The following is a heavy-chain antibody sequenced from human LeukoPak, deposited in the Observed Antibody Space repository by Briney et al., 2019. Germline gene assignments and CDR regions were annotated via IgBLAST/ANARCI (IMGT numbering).Heavy chain of an antibody. CDR1: GGSLSSYY. D-gene: IGHD3-22*01. CDR3: ARHRYDSSGWATDAFDI. Sequence: SETPSLTCTVSGGSLSSYYWTWIRQPPRKRLEWIGYIYYSGSTNYNPSLKSRVTISVDTSKNQFSLKLSSVTAADTAVYYCARHRYDSSGWATDAFDIWGLGTMVTVSA. V-gene: IGHV4-59*08. J-gene: IGHJ3*02. CDR2: IYYSGST.